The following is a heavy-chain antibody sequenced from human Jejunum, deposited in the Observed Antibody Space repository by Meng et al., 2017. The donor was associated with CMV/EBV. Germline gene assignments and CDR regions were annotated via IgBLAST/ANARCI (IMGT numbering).Heavy chain of an antibody. Sequence: HVQFQQWGAGLLKPSETLSLTCAVYGGSFRGYYWSWIRQPPGKGLEWIGEINHSRGTKYNPSLKSRVTISADTSKNQFSLKLTSVTAADTAVYYCARGNYDSSGYYLDYWGQGTLVTVSS. D-gene: IGHD3-22*01. V-gene: IGHV4-34*01. CDR3: ARGNYDSSGYYLDY. CDR2: INHSRGT. CDR1: GGSFRGYY. J-gene: IGHJ4*02.